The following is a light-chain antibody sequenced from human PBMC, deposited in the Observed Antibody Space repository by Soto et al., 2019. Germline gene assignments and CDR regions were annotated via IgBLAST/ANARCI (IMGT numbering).Light chain of an antibody. CDR2: EVS. Sequence: QSALTQPASVPGSLGQSITISCTGTSSDIGGYKYVSWYQQHPGKAPKLIIFEVSNRPSGVSDRFSGSNSGNTASLTISGLQAEDEADYYCTSSSRYRVLVFGGGTKLTVL. CDR3: TSSSRYRVLV. J-gene: IGLJ3*02. CDR1: SSDIGGYKY. V-gene: IGLV2-14*01.